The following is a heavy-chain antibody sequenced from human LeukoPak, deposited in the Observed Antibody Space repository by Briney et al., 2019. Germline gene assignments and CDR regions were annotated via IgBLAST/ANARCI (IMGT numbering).Heavy chain of an antibody. CDR3: ARVGVVPAAIPYGFDI. D-gene: IGHD2-2*01. V-gene: IGHV3-53*01. J-gene: IGHJ3*02. Sequence: GGSLRLSCAASGFTFSSYAMSWVRQAPGKGLEWVSVIYSGGSTYYADSVKGRFTISRDNSKNTLYLQMNSLTAEDTAVYYCARVGVVPAAIPYGFDIWGQGTMVTVSS. CDR2: IYSGGST. CDR1: GFTFSSYA.